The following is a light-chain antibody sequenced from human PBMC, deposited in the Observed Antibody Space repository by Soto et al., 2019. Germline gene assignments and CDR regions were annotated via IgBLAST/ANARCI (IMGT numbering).Light chain of an antibody. Sequence: DIQITQSPSTLSASVGDRVTITCRTSQSITSWLVWYRQKPGKAPKLLIYDASSLQSGVPSRFSGSGSETEFTLTISSLQPDDFATYYCQQYNSYSFGPGTKVDIK. CDR2: DAS. J-gene: IGKJ3*01. CDR1: QSITSW. V-gene: IGKV1-5*01. CDR3: QQYNSYS.